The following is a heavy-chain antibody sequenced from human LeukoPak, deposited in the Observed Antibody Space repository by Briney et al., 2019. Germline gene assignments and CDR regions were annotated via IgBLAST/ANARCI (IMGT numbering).Heavy chain of an antibody. J-gene: IGHJ4*02. CDR1: GGSISSYY. CDR2: IYYSGST. V-gene: IGHV4-59*12. D-gene: IGHD5-18*01. Sequence: SETLSLTCTVSGGSISSYYWSWIRQPPGKGLEWIGYIYYSGSTNYNPSLKSRVTISVDTSKNQFSLKLSSVTAADTAVYYCATQRRGGSGYSYGYYFDYWGQGTLVTVSS. CDR3: ATQRRGGSGYSYGYYFDY.